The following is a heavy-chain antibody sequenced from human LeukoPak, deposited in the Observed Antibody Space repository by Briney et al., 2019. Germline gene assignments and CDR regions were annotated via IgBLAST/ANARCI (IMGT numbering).Heavy chain of an antibody. CDR1: GFTFSSYA. Sequence: GGSLRLSCAASGFTFSSYAMSWVRQAPGKGLEWVSAISGSGGSTYYADSVKGRFTISRDNSKNTLYLQTNSLRAEDTAVYYCAKGLDSSGYPQVLDYWGQGTLVTVSS. D-gene: IGHD3-22*01. J-gene: IGHJ4*02. CDR2: ISGSGGST. CDR3: AKGLDSSGYPQVLDY. V-gene: IGHV3-23*01.